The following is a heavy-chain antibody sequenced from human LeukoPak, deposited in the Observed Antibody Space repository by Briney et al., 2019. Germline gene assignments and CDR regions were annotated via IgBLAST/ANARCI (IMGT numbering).Heavy chain of an antibody. J-gene: IGHJ3*02. V-gene: IGHV1-2*02. CDR2: INPNNGGT. CDR3: ARVRRPYCSSTSCPGPDAFDI. D-gene: IGHD2-2*01. CDR1: GYAFTGYY. Sequence: ASLKGSCKASGYAFTGYYMHWVRQAPGQGLEWVGWINPNNGGTDDAQKFQGRVTMTRDTSISTAYMELSRLRSDDTAVYYCARVRRPYCSSTSCPGPDAFDIWGQGTMVTVSS.